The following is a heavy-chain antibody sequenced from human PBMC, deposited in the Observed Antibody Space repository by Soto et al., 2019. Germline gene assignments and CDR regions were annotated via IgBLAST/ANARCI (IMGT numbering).Heavy chain of an antibody. J-gene: IGHJ4*02. CDR2: IYFAGTT. CDR1: GGSLSPNY. CDR3: ARLGAYFQALDS. D-gene: IGHD3-16*01. V-gene: IGHV4-59*08. Sequence: SETLSLTCSVSGGSLSPNYWSWIRQPPVKGLEWIGYIYFAGTTTYNPSLKSRVTISLDASKNQFSLRVTSVTAADTGVYYCARLGAYFQALDSWGQGTLVTVSS.